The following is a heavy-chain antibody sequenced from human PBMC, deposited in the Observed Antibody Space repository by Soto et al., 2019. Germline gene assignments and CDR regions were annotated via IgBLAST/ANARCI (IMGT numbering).Heavy chain of an antibody. D-gene: IGHD2-2*01. J-gene: IGHJ6*02. CDR3: ARSQGSSTSLEIYYYYYYGMDV. Sequence: QVQLVQSGAEVKKPGSSVKVSCKASRGTFGSYAISWVRQAPGQGLEWMGGIIPIPGTANYAQKFQGRVTIDADESTSTAYMELSSLRSEDTAVYYCARSQGSSTSLEIYYYYYYGMDVWGQGTTVTVSS. V-gene: IGHV1-69*01. CDR2: IIPIPGTA. CDR1: RGTFGSYA.